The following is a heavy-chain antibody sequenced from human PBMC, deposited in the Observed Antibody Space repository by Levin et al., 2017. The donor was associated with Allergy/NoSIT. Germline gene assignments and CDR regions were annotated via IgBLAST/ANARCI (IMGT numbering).Heavy chain of an antibody. D-gene: IGHD6-13*01. J-gene: IGHJ4*02. V-gene: IGHV3-30-3*01. CDR2: ISYDGSNK. CDR1: GFTFSSYA. Sequence: GESLKISCAASGFTFSSYAMHWVRQAPGKGLEWVAVISYDGSNKYYADSVKGRFTISRDNSKNTLYLQMNSLRAEDTAVYYCARDSYSSSWFDYWGQGTLVTVSS. CDR3: ARDSYSSSWFDY.